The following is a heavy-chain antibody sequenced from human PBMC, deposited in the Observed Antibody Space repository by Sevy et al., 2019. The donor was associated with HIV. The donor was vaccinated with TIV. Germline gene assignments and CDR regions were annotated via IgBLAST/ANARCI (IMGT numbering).Heavy chain of an antibody. CDR3: AREGCTKPHDY. J-gene: IGHJ4*02. Sequence: GGSLRLSCAASGFTFSKYSMSWFRQPPGKGLEWVSTLSFGCGERNYADSVKGRFTISRDNSKSSVYLQMNNLRPEDTAVYYCAREGCTKPHDYWGQGTLVTVSS. V-gene: IGHV3-23*01. CDR2: LSFGCGER. CDR1: GFTFSKYS. D-gene: IGHD2-8*01.